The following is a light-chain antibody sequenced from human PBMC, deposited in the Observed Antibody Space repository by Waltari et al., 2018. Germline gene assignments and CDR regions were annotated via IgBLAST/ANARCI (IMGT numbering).Light chain of an antibody. CDR3: QQRSDWPPSIT. J-gene: IGKJ5*01. V-gene: IGKV3-11*01. Sequence: EVVLTQSPVTLSLSPGERATLSSRVSQSVGKFLPWYQKKPGQAPRLLIYDASNRATGIPVTFSGSGSGTDFTLTISSVQPEDFALYFCQQRSDWPPSITFGQGTRLEI. CDR2: DAS. CDR1: QSVGKF.